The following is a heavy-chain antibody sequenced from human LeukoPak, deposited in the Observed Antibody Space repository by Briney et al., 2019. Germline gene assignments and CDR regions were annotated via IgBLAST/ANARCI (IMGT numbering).Heavy chain of an antibody. V-gene: IGHV3-23*01. CDR1: GFTFSDYA. CDR2: ISGSDTST. Sequence: GRSLRPSCAASGFTFSDYALSWVRQAPGKGLEWVSVISGSDTSTYYADSVKGRFTISRDNSKNTLYLQMNSLRAEDTAVYYCAKHLWRDLLWFGEGYYFGSWGQGTLVTVSS. J-gene: IGHJ4*02. CDR3: AKHLWRDLLWFGEGYYFGS. D-gene: IGHD3-10*01.